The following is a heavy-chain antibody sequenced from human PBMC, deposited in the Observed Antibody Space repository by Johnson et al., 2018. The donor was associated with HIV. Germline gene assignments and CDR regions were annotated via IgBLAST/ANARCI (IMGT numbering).Heavy chain of an antibody. CDR2: IYSGGST. D-gene: IGHD5-12*01. J-gene: IGHJ3*02. CDR3: AREVIVAGHGGAFDI. Sequence: VQLVESGGGLVQPGGSLRLSCAASGFTVSSNYMSWVRQAPGKGLEWVSVIYSGGSTYYTDSVKGRFTISRDNSKNTLYLQMNSLRAEDTALYYCAREVIVAGHGGAFDIWGQGTMVTVSS. V-gene: IGHV3-66*01. CDR1: GFTVSSNY.